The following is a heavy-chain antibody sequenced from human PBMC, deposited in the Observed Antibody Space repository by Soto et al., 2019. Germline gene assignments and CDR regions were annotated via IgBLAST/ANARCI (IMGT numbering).Heavy chain of an antibody. D-gene: IGHD3-3*01. V-gene: IGHV4-39*07. CDR3: ARGPTRTRRYYDFWSGRNYYYYGMDV. J-gene: IGHJ6*02. CDR1: GGSISSSSYY. CDR2: INHSGST. Sequence: SETLSLTCTVSGGSISSSSYYWGWIRQPPGKGLEWIGEINHSGSTNYNPSLKSRVTISVDTSKNQFSLKLSSVTAADTAVYYCARGPTRTRRYYDFWSGRNYYYYGMDVWGQGTTVTVSS.